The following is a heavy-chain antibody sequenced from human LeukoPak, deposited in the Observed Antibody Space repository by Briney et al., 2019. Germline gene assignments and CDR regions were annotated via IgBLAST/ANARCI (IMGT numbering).Heavy chain of an antibody. J-gene: IGHJ6*02. CDR1: GFTFSSYS. V-gene: IGHV3-30-3*01. CDR3: ARDRPYYYGSGSYAASYYGMDV. Sequence: PGGSLRLSCAASGFTFSSYSMHWVRQAPGKGLEWVAVISYDGSNKYYADSVKGRFTISRDNSKNTLYLQMNSLRAEDTAVYYCARDRPYYYGSGSYAASYYGMDVWGQGTTVTVSS. CDR2: ISYDGSNK. D-gene: IGHD3-10*01.